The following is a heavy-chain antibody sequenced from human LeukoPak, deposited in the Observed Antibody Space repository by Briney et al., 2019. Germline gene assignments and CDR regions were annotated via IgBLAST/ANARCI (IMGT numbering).Heavy chain of an antibody. CDR1: GFTVSSNY. V-gene: IGHV3-66*01. CDR2: IYSGGST. CDR3: ARDGASYSNYEGNFDY. J-gene: IGHJ4*02. D-gene: IGHD4-11*01. Sequence: GRSLRLSCAASGFTVSSNYMSWVRQAPGKGLEWVSVIYSGGSTYYADSVKGRFTISRDNAKNSLYLQMNSLRAEDTAVYYCARDGASYSNYEGNFDYWGQGTLVTVSS.